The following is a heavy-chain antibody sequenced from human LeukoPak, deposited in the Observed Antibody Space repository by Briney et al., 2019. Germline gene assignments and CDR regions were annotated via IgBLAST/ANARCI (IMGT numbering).Heavy chain of an antibody. CDR1: GFTFKTHA. D-gene: IGHD3-22*01. Sequence: GGSLRLSCAASGFTFKTHATSWVRQAPGKGLEWVSRIDDSGVIRSYADSVKGRFTISRDNSKMTLTLQMNSLRAEDTAVYYCAKRLKRNYYYHYAMDVWGQGTTVTVSS. J-gene: IGHJ6*02. CDR3: AKRLKRNYYYHYAMDV. CDR2: IDDSGVIR. V-gene: IGHV3-23*01.